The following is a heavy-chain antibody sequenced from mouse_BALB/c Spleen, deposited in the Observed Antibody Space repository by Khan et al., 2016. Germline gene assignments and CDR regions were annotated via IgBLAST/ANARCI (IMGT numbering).Heavy chain of an antibody. CDR2: ILPGSGKS. CDR1: GYTFSNYW. CDR3: ARAWYSMDY. J-gene: IGHJ4*01. Sequence: QVQLQQSGAELMKPGASVKISCKSTGYTFSNYWIEWVKQRPGHGLEWIGDILPGSGKSNYNENLKGKATFTADTSTNPAYMQISSLTTEDSAVYYCARAWYSMDYWGQGTSVTVSS. V-gene: IGHV1-9*01.